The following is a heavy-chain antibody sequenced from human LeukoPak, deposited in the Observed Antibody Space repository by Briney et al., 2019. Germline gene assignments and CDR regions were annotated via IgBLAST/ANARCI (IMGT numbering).Heavy chain of an antibody. CDR1: GYTFTGYF. CDR3: ARVQLGSIALQT. Sequence: ASVKVSCKVSGYTFTGYFIHGVRQAPGQGLEWMGWIDPNRGDTNFAQKFQVRVTMTRDTSITTAYLELSSLRADHTAVYYSARVQLGSIALQTWGQGTLVTVSS. CDR2: IDPNRGDT. J-gene: IGHJ5*02. D-gene: IGHD3-16*01. V-gene: IGHV1-2*02.